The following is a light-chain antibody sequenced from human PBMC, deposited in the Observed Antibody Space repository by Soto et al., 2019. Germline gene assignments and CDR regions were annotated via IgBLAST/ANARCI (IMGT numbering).Light chain of an antibody. V-gene: IGKV3-11*01. J-gene: IGKJ1*01. CDR1: QTVSNK. CDR2: DTS. Sequence: EIVLTQSQATLSSSPGERATLSCRASQTVSNKLAWYQHKPGQSPRLLIYDTSNRATGIPARFRGSGSWTDFTLTISSLEPEDFAVYYCHQRKSWPRTFGPGTKVDIK. CDR3: HQRKSWPRT.